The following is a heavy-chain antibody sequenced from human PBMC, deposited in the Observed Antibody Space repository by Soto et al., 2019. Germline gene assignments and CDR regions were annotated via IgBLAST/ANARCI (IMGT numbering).Heavy chain of an antibody. CDR3: ANGYGSHT. V-gene: IGHV3-21*01. D-gene: IGHD3-10*01. CDR2: ISSSSSYI. CDR1: GCTFTSYN. Sequence: RLSCAASGCTFTSYNMNGVRQASGKGLQWVSSISSSSSYIYYADSVKGRFTISRDNAKNSLYLQMNSLRAEDTAVYYCANGYGSHTWGQGALATVFS. J-gene: IGHJ4*02.